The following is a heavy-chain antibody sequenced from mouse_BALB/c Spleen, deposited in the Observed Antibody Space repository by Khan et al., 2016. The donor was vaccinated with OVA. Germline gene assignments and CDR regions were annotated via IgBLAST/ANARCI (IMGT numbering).Heavy chain of an antibody. CDR3: TRRGTARATLWCAY. J-gene: IGHJ3*01. Sequence: QVQLQQSGAELVKPGASVKLSCKASGYTFTSYYMYWLKQRPGQGLEWIGEINPSNGGTNFNEKFKSKATLTVDKSSSTAYMQLSSLTSEDSAVYDGTRRGTARATLWCAYWGQGALVTVSA. D-gene: IGHD3-3*01. CDR1: GYTFTSYY. CDR2: INPSNGGT. V-gene: IGHV1S81*02.